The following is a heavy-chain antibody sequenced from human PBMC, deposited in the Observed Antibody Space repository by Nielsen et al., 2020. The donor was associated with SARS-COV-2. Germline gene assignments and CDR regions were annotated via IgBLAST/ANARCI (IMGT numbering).Heavy chain of an antibody. Sequence: GGSLRLSCAASGFSFSTSWMNWVRQGPGKRLEWVANINPDGSMKRHVDSVMGRFTISRDNTKNSLYLQMDSLRVEDTAVYFCARATLHSLRSSWFEGIDSWGQGTLVTVSS. J-gene: IGHJ4*02. D-gene: IGHD3-10*01. CDR2: INPDGSMK. V-gene: IGHV3-7*05. CDR1: GFSFSTSW. CDR3: ARATLHSLRSSWFEGIDS.